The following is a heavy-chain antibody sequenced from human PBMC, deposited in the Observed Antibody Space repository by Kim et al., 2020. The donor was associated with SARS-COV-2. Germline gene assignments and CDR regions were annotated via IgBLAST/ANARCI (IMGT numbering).Heavy chain of an antibody. V-gene: IGHV4-61*02. Sequence: YNPSLKSRVTISVDTSKNQFSLKLSSVTAADTAVYYCARERGSGWYYFDYWGQGTLVTVSS. D-gene: IGHD6-19*01. CDR3: ARERGSGWYYFDY. J-gene: IGHJ4*02.